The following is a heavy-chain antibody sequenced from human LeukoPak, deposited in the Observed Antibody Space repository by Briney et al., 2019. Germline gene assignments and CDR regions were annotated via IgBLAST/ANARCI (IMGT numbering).Heavy chain of an antibody. CDR1: GYTFTSYD. D-gene: IGHD4-23*01. Sequence: ASVKVSCKASGYTFTSYDINWVRQATGQGLEWMGWMNPNSGNTGYAQKFQGRVTMTRNTSISTAYMELSSLRSEDTAVYYCARDPHYGGKPPLDYWGQGTLVTVSS. CDR3: ARDPHYGGKPPLDY. CDR2: MNPNSGNT. V-gene: IGHV1-8*01. J-gene: IGHJ4*02.